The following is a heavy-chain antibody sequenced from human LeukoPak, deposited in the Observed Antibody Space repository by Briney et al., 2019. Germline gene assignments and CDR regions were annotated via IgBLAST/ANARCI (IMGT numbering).Heavy chain of an antibody. V-gene: IGHV1-2*02. CDR3: AREAWEPTNWFDP. CDR1: GYTFTSYG. J-gene: IGHJ5*02. Sequence: ASVKVSCKASGYTFTSYGISWVRQAPGQGLEWMGWINPNSGGTNYAQKFQGRVTMTRDTSISTAYMELSRLRSDDTAVYYCAREAWEPTNWFDPWGQGTLVTVSS. CDR2: INPNSGGT. D-gene: IGHD1-26*01.